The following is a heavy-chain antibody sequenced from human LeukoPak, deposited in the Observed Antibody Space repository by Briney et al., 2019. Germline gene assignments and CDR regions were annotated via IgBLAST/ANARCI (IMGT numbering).Heavy chain of an antibody. Sequence: SETLSLTCTVSGGSVNNYYWSWIRQPPGKGLEWIAYIYSTGTTNYNPSLNSRVTLSVDTSKNQFSLRLSSVTAADTAVYYCARVSPYYYDSSGYPHDAFDIWGQGTMVTVSS. CDR3: ARVSPYYYDSSGYPHDAFDI. D-gene: IGHD3-22*01. J-gene: IGHJ3*02. V-gene: IGHV4-59*08. CDR2: IYSTGTT. CDR1: GGSVNNYY.